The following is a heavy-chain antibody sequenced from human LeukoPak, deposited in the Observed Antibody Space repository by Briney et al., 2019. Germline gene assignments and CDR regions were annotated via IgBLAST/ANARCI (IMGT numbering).Heavy chain of an antibody. CDR3: ARQAYYSPSGSWTGFDF. CDR2: IHTSGGT. J-gene: IGHJ4*02. Sequence: PSETLSLTCTVSGDSFGGYYWTWIRQPPGKGLEWIGYIHTSGGTNYNPSLKSRVTMSVDTSKNQFSLKLTSVTAADTAVYFCARQAYYSPSGSWTGFDFWGQGTLASVPS. D-gene: IGHD3-10*01. CDR1: GDSFGGYY. V-gene: IGHV4-4*09.